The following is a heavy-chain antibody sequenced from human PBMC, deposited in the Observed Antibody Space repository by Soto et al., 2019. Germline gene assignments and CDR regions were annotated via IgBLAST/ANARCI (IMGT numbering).Heavy chain of an antibody. V-gene: IGHV1-2*02. J-gene: IGHJ6*02. Sequence: ASVKVSCKASGYTFTAYYLHWVRQAPGQGLEWMGWINPNTGGTNYAQKFQGSITMTRDTSLSTAYMELSWLTSDDTAVYYCARGDRGREMSGTDYYYYGVDVWGQGTTVTVSS. CDR3: ARGDRGREMSGTDYYYYGVDV. D-gene: IGHD1-26*01. CDR1: GYTFTAYY. CDR2: INPNTGGT.